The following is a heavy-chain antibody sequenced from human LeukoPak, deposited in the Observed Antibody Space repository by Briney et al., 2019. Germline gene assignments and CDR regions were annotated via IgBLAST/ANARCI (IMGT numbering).Heavy chain of an antibody. Sequence: PGGSLRLSCAASGFTFSDYYMSWIRQAPGKGLEWVSYISSSGSTIYYADSVKGRFTISRDNAKNSLYLQMNSLRAEDTAVYYCARDRRYGSGSYYYYYYYMDVWGKGTTVTISS. D-gene: IGHD3-10*01. CDR1: GFTFSDYY. CDR2: ISSSGSTI. CDR3: ARDRRYGSGSYYYYYYYMDV. V-gene: IGHV3-11*04. J-gene: IGHJ6*03.